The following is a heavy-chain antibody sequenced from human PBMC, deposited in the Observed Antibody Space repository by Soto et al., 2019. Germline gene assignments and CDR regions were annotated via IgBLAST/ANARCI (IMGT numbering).Heavy chain of an antibody. CDR1: GFVFKDFA. CDR3: TKGDSSGYFDPSAGYSTPDH. V-gene: IGHV3-23*01. D-gene: IGHD2-15*01. J-gene: IGHJ5*02. CDR2: ITTSDDIT. Sequence: EVQLFESGGGLVEPGESLRLSCAASGFVFKDFAMSWVRQAPGKGLEWVSTITTSDDITYSADSVRGRFTISRDNSAYTLFLQMSSLRGDDTATYYCTKGDSSGYFDPSAGYSTPDHWGQGTLVTVSS.